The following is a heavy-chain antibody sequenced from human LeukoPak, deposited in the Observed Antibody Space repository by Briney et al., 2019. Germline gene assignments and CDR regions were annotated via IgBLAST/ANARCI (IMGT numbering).Heavy chain of an antibody. CDR3: ARQYCSTTRCYRGFDM. J-gene: IGHJ3*02. CDR2: IYYSGST. V-gene: IGHV4-61*05. CDR1: GGSISSSTYY. Sequence: SETLSFTCTVSGGSISSSTYYWAWIRQPPGKGLEWIGHIYYSGSTNYNPSLKSRVTISVDTSKNQFSLKLSSVTAADTAVYYCARQYCSTTRCYRGFDMGGQGTMVTVSS. D-gene: IGHD2-2*02.